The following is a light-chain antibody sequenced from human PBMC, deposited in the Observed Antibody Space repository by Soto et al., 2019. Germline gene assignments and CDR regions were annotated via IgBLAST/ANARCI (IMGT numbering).Light chain of an antibody. CDR3: QQRSNWPPIT. CDR1: QGISSW. Sequence: DIQLTQSPSSVSASVGDRVTITCRASQGISSWLAWYQQRPGKAPKLLISAASTLHSGVPSRFSGSGSGTDFTLTITSLQPEDAAVYYCQQRSNWPPITFGQGTRLEI. J-gene: IGKJ5*01. V-gene: IGKV1-12*01. CDR2: AAS.